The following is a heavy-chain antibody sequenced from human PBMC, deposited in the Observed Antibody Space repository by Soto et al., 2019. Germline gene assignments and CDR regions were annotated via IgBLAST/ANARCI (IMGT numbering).Heavy chain of an antibody. CDR3: ARVTDYYDSSGYYYPWFDP. Sequence: SETLSLTXTVSGGSISSGGYYWSWIRQHPGKGLEWIGYIYYSGSTYYNPSLKSRVTISVDTSKNQFSLKLSSVTAADTAVYYCARVTDYYDSSGYYYPWFDPWGQGTLVTV. D-gene: IGHD3-22*01. CDR2: IYYSGST. J-gene: IGHJ5*02. V-gene: IGHV4-31*02. CDR1: GGSISSGGYY.